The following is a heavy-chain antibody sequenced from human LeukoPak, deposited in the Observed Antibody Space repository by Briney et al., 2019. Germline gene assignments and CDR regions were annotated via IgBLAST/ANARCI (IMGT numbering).Heavy chain of an antibody. CDR1: GFTVSSNY. J-gene: IGHJ4*02. V-gene: IGHV3-53*01. CDR2: IYSDGST. CDR3: ARGYYDSSGYLRD. D-gene: IGHD3-22*01. Sequence: GGSLRLSCAASGFTVSSNYMSWVRQAPGKGLEWVSVIYSDGSTYYADSVKGRFTISRDNSKNTLYLQMNSLRAEDTAVYYCARGYYDSSGYLRDWGQGTLVTVSS.